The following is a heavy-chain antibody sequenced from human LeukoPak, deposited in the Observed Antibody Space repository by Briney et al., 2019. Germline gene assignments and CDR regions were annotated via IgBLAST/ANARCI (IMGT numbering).Heavy chain of an antibody. CDR3: ARDSGGSSNYDY. CDR1: GYTFTNYG. J-gene: IGHJ4*02. V-gene: IGHV1-18*01. D-gene: IGHD6-6*01. CDR2: ITVYNGYT. Sequence: ASVKVSCKSSGYTFTNYGVSWVRQAPGQGLEWMGWITVYNGYTKYTQNLKGRVTITTDTSTSTAYMELRSLRSDDTAVYYCARDSGGSSNYDYWGQGTLVTVSS.